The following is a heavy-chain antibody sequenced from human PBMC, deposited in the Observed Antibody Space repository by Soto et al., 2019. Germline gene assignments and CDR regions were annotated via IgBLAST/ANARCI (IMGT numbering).Heavy chain of an antibody. CDR3: AKAGSSWPYMDV. CDR2: INWYGGST. V-gene: IGHV3-20*04. CDR1: GFTFDDYG. J-gene: IGHJ6*03. Sequence: GGSLRLSCAASGFTFDDYGMSWIRQAPGKGLEWVSGINWYGGSTSYADSVKGRFTISRDNAKNSLYLQMNSLRAEDTAVYYCAKAGSSWPYMDVWGKGTTVTVSS. D-gene: IGHD6-13*01.